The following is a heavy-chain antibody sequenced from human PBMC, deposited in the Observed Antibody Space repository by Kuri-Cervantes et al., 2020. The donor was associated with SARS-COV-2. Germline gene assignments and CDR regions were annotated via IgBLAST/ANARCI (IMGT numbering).Heavy chain of an antibody. Sequence: GGSLRLSCAASGFTFADYAMHWVRQAPGKGLEWVSGISWNSGSIGYADSVKGRFTISRDNAKNSLYLQMNSLRAEDTALYYCAKDIIAAAGMTIDYWGQGTLVTVSS. D-gene: IGHD6-13*01. J-gene: IGHJ4*02. CDR1: GFTFADYA. CDR2: ISWNSGSI. CDR3: AKDIIAAAGMTIDY. V-gene: IGHV3-9*01.